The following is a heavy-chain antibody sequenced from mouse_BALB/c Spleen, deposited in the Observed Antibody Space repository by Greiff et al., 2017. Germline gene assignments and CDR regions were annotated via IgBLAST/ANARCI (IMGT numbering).Heavy chain of an antibody. CDR3: TRGRRD. CDR1: GFTFSSYT. J-gene: IGHJ2*01. Sequence: EVQRVESGGGLVKPGGSLKLSCAASGFTFSSYTMSWVRQTPEKRLEWVATISSGGSYTYYPDSVKGRFTISRDNAKNTLYLQMSSLKSEDTAMYYCTRGRRDWGQGTTLTVSS. CDR2: ISSGGSYT. V-gene: IGHV5-6-4*01.